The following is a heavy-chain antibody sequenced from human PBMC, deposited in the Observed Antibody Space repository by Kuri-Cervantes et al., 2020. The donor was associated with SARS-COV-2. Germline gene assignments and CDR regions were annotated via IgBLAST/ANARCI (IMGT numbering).Heavy chain of an antibody. CDR1: GGSISSSSYY. CDR2: IYYSGST. CDR3: ARHEVVVVPAAFDY. Sequence: SETLSLTCTVSGGSISSSSYYWGWIRQPPGKGLEWIGSIYYSGSTYYNPSLKSRVTISVDTSKNQFSLKLSSVTAAGTAVYYCARHEVVVVPAAFDYWGQGTLVTVSS. V-gene: IGHV4-39*01. D-gene: IGHD2-2*01. J-gene: IGHJ4*02.